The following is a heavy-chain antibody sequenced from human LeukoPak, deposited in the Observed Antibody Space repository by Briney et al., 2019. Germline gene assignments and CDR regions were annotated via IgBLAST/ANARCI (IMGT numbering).Heavy chain of an antibody. CDR1: GGSFSGYY. J-gene: IGHJ4*02. CDR3: ARARRDSGYYKVDY. D-gene: IGHD3-3*01. CDR2: INHSGSA. V-gene: IGHV4-34*01. Sequence: LKPSETLSLTCAVYGGSFSGYYWSWIRQPPGKGLEWIGEINHSGSANYNPSLKSRVTLSIDKSKNQFSLNLNSVTAADTAVYYCARARRDSGYYKVDYWGQGTLVTVSS.